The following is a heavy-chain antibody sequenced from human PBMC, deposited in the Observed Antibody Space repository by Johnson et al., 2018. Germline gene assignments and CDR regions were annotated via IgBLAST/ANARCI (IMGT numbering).Heavy chain of an antibody. J-gene: IGHJ1*01. Sequence: QVQLVESGGGVVQXGRSLRLXCAASGFTFSSYAMHWVRQAPGKGLEWVAVISYDGSNKYYADSVKGRFTISRDNSKNTLYLQMNSLGAEDTAVYYCARDRPGIAAAGPAEYFQHWGQGTLVTVSS. CDR1: GFTFSSYA. V-gene: IGHV3-30-3*01. D-gene: IGHD6-13*01. CDR3: ARDRPGIAAAGPAEYFQH. CDR2: ISYDGSNK.